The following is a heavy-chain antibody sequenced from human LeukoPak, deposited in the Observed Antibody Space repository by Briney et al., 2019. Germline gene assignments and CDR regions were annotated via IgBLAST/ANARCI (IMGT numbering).Heavy chain of an antibody. V-gene: IGHV3-74*01. CDR3: ARDRRITFGGVIVTYYFDY. Sequence: GGSLRLSCAASGFTFSSYWMHWVRQAPGKGLVWVSRIKSDGSSTSYADSVKGRFTISRDNSKNTLYLQMNSLRAEDTAVYYCARDRRITFGGVIVTYYFDYWGQGTLVTVSS. CDR2: IKSDGSST. CDR1: GFTFSSYW. J-gene: IGHJ4*02. D-gene: IGHD3-16*02.